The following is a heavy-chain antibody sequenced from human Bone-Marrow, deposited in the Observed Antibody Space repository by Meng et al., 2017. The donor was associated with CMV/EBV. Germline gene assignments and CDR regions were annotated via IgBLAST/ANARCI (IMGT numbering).Heavy chain of an antibody. CDR3: ASPASTYYDFWSGYYLPLDV. V-gene: IGHV3-23*01. D-gene: IGHD3-3*01. J-gene: IGHJ6*02. Sequence: GGPLRLSCAASGFTFHNYAMTWVRQAPGKGLEWVSAISGSGGSTYYADSVKGRFTISRDNSKNTLYLQMNSLRVEDTAVYYCASPASTYYDFWSGYYLPLDVWGQGTTVTVSS. CDR2: ISGSGGST. CDR1: GFTFHNYA.